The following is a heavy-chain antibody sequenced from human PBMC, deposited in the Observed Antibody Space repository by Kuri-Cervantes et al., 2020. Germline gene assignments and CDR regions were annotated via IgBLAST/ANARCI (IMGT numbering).Heavy chain of an antibody. V-gene: IGHV1-18*01. CDR1: GYTFTSYG. D-gene: IGHD6-13*01. J-gene: IGHJ4*02. CDR3: ARAPRGYSSSWFDY. CDR2: ISAYNDNT. Sequence: ASVKVSCKASGYTFTSYGISWVRQAPGQGLEWMGWISAYNDNTNYAQKLQGRVTMTTDTSTSTAYMELRSLRSDDTAVYYCARAPRGYSSSWFDYWGQGTRGTVSS.